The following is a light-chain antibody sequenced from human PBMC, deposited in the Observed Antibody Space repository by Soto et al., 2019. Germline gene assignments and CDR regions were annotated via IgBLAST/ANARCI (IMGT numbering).Light chain of an antibody. CDR3: QSYDSSLSAVV. CDR2: VNS. CDR1: SSNIGAGYD. Sequence: QPVLTQPPSVSGAPGQRVTISCTGSSSNIGAGYDVHWYQQLPGTAPKLLIYVNSNRPSGVPDRFSGSKSGTSASLAITGLQAEDGADYYCQSYDSSLSAVVFGGGTKLTVL. J-gene: IGLJ2*01. V-gene: IGLV1-40*01.